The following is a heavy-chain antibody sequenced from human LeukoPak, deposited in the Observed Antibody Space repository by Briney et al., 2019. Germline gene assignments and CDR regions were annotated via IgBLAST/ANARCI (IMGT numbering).Heavy chain of an antibody. J-gene: IGHJ4*02. CDR3: GGFGYEAAVDL. CDR1: GFMFTTYW. V-gene: IGHV3-7*01. CDR2: IKPDGSET. Sequence: GGSLRLSCAASGFMFTTYWMTWLRQAPGKGPELVANIKPDGSETYYVDSVKGRFTISRDNTKKLLYLQMNSLRGEDAAVYYCGGFGYEAAVDLWGQGTLVTVSS. D-gene: IGHD6-13*01.